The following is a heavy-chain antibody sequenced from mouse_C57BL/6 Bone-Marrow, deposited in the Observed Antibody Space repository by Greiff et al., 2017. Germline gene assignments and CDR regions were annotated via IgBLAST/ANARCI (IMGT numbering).Heavy chain of an antibody. CDR2: IVPEGGET. D-gene: IGHD2-4*01. J-gene: IGHJ3*01. CDR3: ARRYDYDSAWFAY. V-gene: IGHV14-2*01. Sequence: EVQLQQSGAELVKPGASVKLSCTASGFNFKDYYMHWVKQRTEQGLEWIGRIVPEGGETKYAPKFKGKDTITADTSSNTAYLQLSSLTSEDTAVYYSARRYDYDSAWFAYWGQGTLVTVSA. CDR1: GFNFKDYY.